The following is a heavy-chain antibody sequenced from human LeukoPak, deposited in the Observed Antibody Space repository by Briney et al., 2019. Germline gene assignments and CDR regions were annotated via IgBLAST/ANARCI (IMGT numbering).Heavy chain of an antibody. CDR1: GFTFSSYW. CDR2: IRYDGSNK. Sequence: QSGGSLRLSCAASGFTFSSYWMSWVRQAPGKGLEWVAFIRYDGSNKYYAESVKGRFTISRDNAKNSLYLQMNSLRAEDTAVYYCARDIGYYYDSSGYYFDYWGQGTLVTVSS. V-gene: IGHV3-30*02. D-gene: IGHD3-22*01. CDR3: ARDIGYYYDSSGYYFDY. J-gene: IGHJ4*02.